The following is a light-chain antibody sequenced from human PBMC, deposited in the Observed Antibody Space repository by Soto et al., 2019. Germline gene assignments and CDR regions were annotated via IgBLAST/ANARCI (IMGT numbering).Light chain of an antibody. CDR1: QSISSY. CDR2: AAS. Sequence: DIQMTQSPSSLSASVGDRFTITCRASQSISSYLNWYEQKPGKAPKLLXYAASSLQSGVPSRFSGSGSGTDFTLTISSLPPEDFETYYCQQSYSTRWTFGQGTKVDIK. CDR3: QQSYSTRWT. V-gene: IGKV1-39*01. J-gene: IGKJ1*01.